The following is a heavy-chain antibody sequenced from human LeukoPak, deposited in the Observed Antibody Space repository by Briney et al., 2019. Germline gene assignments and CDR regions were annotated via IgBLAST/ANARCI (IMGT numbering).Heavy chain of an antibody. V-gene: IGHV3-33*08. CDR3: ARVDQVAGYYYYGMDV. CDR1: GFTFSSYS. J-gene: IGHJ6*02. CDR2: IWYDGSNK. D-gene: IGHD6-19*01. Sequence: GGSLRLSCAASGFTFSSYSMNWVRQAPGKGLEWVAVIWYDGSNKYYADSVKGRFTISRDNSKNTLYLQMNSLRAEDTAVYYCARVDQVAGYYYYGMDVWGQGTTVTVSS.